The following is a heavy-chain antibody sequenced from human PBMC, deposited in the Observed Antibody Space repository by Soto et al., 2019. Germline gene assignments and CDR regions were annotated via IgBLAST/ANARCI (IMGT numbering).Heavy chain of an antibody. CDR2: ISYDGSNK. CDR1: GFTFSSYA. J-gene: IGHJ3*02. V-gene: IGHV3-30*04. D-gene: IGHD7-27*01. Sequence: GGSLRLSCAASGFTFSSYAMHWVRQAPGKGLEWVAVISYDGSNKYYADSVKGRFTISRDNSKNTLYLQINSLRAEDTAVYYCAPERPVLLGITTAFDIWGQGTMVTVSS. CDR3: APERPVLLGITTAFDI.